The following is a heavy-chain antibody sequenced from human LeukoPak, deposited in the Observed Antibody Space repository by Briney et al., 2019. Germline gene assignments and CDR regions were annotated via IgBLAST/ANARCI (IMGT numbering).Heavy chain of an antibody. CDR2: ISGSGGTT. CDR3: AGDTPPGGDYYFDY. D-gene: IGHD3-16*01. J-gene: IGHJ4*02. V-gene: IGHV3-23*01. CDR1: GFTLSSYA. Sequence: GGSLRLSCAASGFTLSSYAMSWVRQAPGKGLEWVSAISGSGGTTYYAASVKGRFTISRDNSKNTLYLQMNSLRAEDTAVYYCAGDTPPGGDYYFDYWGQGTLVIVSS.